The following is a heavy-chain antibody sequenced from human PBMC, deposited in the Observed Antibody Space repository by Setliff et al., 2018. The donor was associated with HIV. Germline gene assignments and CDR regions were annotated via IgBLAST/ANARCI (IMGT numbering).Heavy chain of an antibody. CDR2: THASGNM. J-gene: IGHJ6*03. Sequence: SETLSLTCTVSGGSISGDFWTWIRQPAGEGLEWIGRTHASGNMIYNPSLKSRVTMSADTSRNQLSLKLSSVTAADTAVYYCARGIGTRYNYNMDVWGIGTTVTVSS. D-gene: IGHD1-20*01. CDR3: ARGIGTRYNYNMDV. V-gene: IGHV4-4*07. CDR1: GGSISGDF.